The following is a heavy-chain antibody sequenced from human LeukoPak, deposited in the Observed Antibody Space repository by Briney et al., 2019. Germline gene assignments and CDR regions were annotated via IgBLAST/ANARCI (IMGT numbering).Heavy chain of an antibody. Sequence: LSLTCAVYGGSFSDYYMSWIRQAPGKGLEWVSYISSSGSTIYYADSVKGRFTISRDNAKNSLFLQMNSLRAEDTAVYYCARDRRDGYNRFDYWSQGTLVTVSS. D-gene: IGHD5-24*01. J-gene: IGHJ4*02. CDR1: GGSFSDYY. CDR2: ISSSGSTI. V-gene: IGHV3-11*04. CDR3: ARDRRDGYNRFDY.